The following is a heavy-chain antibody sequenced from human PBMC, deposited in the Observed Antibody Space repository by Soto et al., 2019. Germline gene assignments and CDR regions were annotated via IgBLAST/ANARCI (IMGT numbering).Heavy chain of an antibody. CDR1: GFTFSDYY. V-gene: IGHV3-11*06. Sequence: PGGSLRLSCAASGFTFSDYYMSWIRQAPGKGLEWVSYISSSSSYTNYADSVKGRFTISRDNAKNSLYLQMNSLRAEDTAVYYCARTHWLPSSGWYFFDYWGQGTLVTVSS. J-gene: IGHJ4*02. CDR2: ISSSSSYT. CDR3: ARTHWLPSSGWYFFDY. D-gene: IGHD6-19*01.